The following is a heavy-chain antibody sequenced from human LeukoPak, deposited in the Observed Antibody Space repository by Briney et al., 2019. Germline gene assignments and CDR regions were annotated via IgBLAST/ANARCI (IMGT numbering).Heavy chain of an antibody. J-gene: IGHJ5*02. CDR1: GYTFTSYG. D-gene: IGHD6-13*01. CDR3: ARPIGSSWYGWFDP. Sequence: GASVEVSCKASGYTFTSYGISWVRQAPGQGLEWMGWISAYNGNTNYAQKLQGRVTMTTDTSTSTAYMELRSLRSDDTAVYYCARPIGSSWYGWFDPWGQGTLVTVSS. CDR2: ISAYNGNT. V-gene: IGHV1-18*01.